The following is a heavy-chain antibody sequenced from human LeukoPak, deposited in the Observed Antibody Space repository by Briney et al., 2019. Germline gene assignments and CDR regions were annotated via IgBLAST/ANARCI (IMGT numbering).Heavy chain of an antibody. CDR1: GFTFSDYA. J-gene: IGHJ5*02. D-gene: IGHD4-23*01. Sequence: GGSLRLSCAASGFTFSDYAMAWVRQAPGKGLGGVSSISGGGGATSYADSVKGRFTISRDNHVNTLYLQMDILRVEDTAVYYCARDRVVTPYNWFDPWGQGTLVTVSS. V-gene: IGHV3-23*01. CDR2: ISGGGGAT. CDR3: ARDRVVTPYNWFDP.